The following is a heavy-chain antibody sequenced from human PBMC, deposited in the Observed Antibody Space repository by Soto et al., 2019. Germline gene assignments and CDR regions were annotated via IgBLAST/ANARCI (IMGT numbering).Heavy chain of an antibody. V-gene: IGHV3-23*01. CDR3: AKDPTYYYDSSGKDDAFDI. D-gene: IGHD3-22*01. CDR2: NSGSGGST. Sequence: PGGSLRLSCAASGFTFSSYAMSWVRQAPGKGLEWVSANSGSGGSTYYADSVKGRFTISRDNSKNTLYLQMNSLRAEDTAVYYCAKDPTYYYDSSGKDDAFDIWGQGTMVTVSS. J-gene: IGHJ3*02. CDR1: GFTFSSYA.